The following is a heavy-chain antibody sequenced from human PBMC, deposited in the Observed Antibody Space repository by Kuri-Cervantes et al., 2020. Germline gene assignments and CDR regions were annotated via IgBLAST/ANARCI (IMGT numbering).Heavy chain of an antibody. D-gene: IGHD2/OR15-2a*01. CDR1: GFTFSSYA. CDR3: ARVQKPFPPDY. J-gene: IGHJ4*02. CDR2: ISGSGGST. Sequence: GESLKISCAASGFTFSSYAMSWVRQAPGKGLEWVSAISGSGGSTYYADSVKGRFTISRDNSKNTLYLQMNSLRAEDTAVYYCARVQKPFPPDYWGQGTLVTVSS. V-gene: IGHV3-23*01.